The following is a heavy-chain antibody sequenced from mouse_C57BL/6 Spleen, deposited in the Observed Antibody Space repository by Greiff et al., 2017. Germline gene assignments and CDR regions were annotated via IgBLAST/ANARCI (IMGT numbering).Heavy chain of an antibody. D-gene: IGHD2-2*01. CDR2: IYPRSGNT. Sequence: QVHVKQSGAELARPGASVKLSCKASGYTFTSYGISWVKQRTGQGLEWLGEIYPRSGNTYYNEKFKGKATLTADKSSSTAYMELRSLTSEDSAVYFCARLYYGYDEDAYWGQGTLVTVAA. CDR1: GYTFTSYG. CDR3: ARLYYGYDEDAY. J-gene: IGHJ3*01. V-gene: IGHV1-81*01.